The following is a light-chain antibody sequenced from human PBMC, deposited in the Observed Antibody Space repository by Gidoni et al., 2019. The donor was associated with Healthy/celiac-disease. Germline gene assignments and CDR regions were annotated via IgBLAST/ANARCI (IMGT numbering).Light chain of an antibody. CDR3: QSYDSSLSGSWV. Sequence: QSVLTQPPSASGAPGQRVTISGTGSSSHIGAGYAVHWYQQRPGTAPKLLISGNSNRPSGVPDRFSGSKSGTSASLAITGLQAEDEADYYCQSYDSSLSGSWVFGGGTKLTVL. J-gene: IGLJ3*02. CDR1: SSHIGAGYA. CDR2: GNS. V-gene: IGLV1-40*01.